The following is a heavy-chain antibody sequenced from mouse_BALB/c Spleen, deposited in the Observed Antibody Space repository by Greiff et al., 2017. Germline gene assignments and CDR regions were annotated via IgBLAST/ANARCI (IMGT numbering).Heavy chain of an antibody. CDR3: AREEDYYVDY. CDR2: IYPGSGNT. V-gene: IGHV1-63*01. Sequence: QVQLQQSGAGLVRPGTSVKISCKASGYAFTNYWLGWVKQRPGHGLEWIGDIYPGSGNTYYNEKFKGKATLTADKSSSTAYMQLSSLTSEDSAVYFCAREEDYYVDYWGQGTTLTVSS. J-gene: IGHJ2*01. CDR1: GYAFTNYW.